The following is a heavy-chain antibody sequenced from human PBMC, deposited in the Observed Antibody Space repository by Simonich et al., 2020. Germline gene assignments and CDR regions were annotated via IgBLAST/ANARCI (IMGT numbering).Heavy chain of an antibody. J-gene: IGHJ3*02. CDR1: GFTISSYA. CDR3: AKDLGERITMIVVVIDAFDI. V-gene: IGHV3-23*01. Sequence: GGGLVQPGGSLRLSCAASGFTISSYAMSWVRHAQGKGLEWVSAISGSGGSTYYADSGKGRFNISRDNSKNTLSLQMNSLRAEDTAVYYCAKDLGERITMIVVVIDAFDIWGQGTMVTVSS. CDR2: ISGSGGST. D-gene: IGHD3-22*01.